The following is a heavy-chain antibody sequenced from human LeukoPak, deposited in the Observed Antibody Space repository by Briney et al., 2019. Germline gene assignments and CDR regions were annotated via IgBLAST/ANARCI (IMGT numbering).Heavy chain of an antibody. V-gene: IGHV1-69*06. CDR3: ARDRYSSSWPNWFDP. Sequence: SVKVSCKASGGTFSSYDINWVRQATGQGLEWMGGIIPIFGTANYAQKFQGRVTITADKSTSTAYMELSSLRSEDTAVYYCARDRYSSSWPNWFDPWGQGTLVTVSS. J-gene: IGHJ5*02. CDR1: GGTFSSYD. CDR2: IIPIFGTA. D-gene: IGHD6-13*01.